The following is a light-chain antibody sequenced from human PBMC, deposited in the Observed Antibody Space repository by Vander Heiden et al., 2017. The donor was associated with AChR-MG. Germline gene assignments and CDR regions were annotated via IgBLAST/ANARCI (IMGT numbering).Light chain of an antibody. J-gene: IGKJ2*01. CDR1: QTISIY. CDR3: QRSYGTHF. CDR2: AAS. Sequence: DIQMTKSPSSLSASVGDRVTITCRASQTISIYLNWYQQKPGKAPRLLIYAASSLQSGVPSRFSGSGSGTDFTLTISSLQPEDFATYYCQRSYGTHFFGQGTKLEIK. V-gene: IGKV1-39*01.